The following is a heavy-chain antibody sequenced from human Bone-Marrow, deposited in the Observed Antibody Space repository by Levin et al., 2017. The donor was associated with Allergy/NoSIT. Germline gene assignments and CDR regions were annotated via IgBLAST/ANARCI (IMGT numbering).Heavy chain of an antibody. J-gene: IGHJ4*02. CDR3: ARRGYEQQLVDGYY. Sequence: SQTLSLTCAVYSGSFSGYYWSWIRQPPGKGLEWIGEINHSGSTNYNPSLKSRVTISVDTSKNQFSLKLSSVTAADTAVYYCARRGYEQQLVDGYYWGQGTLVTVSS. V-gene: IGHV4-34*01. D-gene: IGHD6-13*01. CDR1: SGSFSGYY. CDR2: INHSGST.